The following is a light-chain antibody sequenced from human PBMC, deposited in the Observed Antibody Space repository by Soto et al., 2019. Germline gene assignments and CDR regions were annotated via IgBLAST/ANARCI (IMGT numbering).Light chain of an antibody. Sequence: QSVLTQPASVSGSPGQSITISCTGTSSDVVNYNIVSWYQQHPGRAPKLMIYDVTNRPSGVSNRFSGSKSGNTASLTISGLQAEDEADYYCTSYITSSRHVVFGGGTKVTVL. CDR2: DVT. CDR1: SSDVVNYNI. CDR3: TSYITSSRHVV. J-gene: IGLJ2*01. V-gene: IGLV2-14*03.